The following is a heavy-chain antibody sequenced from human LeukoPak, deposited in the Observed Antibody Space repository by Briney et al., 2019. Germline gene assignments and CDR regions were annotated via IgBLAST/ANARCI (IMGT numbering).Heavy chain of an antibody. Sequence: ASVKVSCKAAGYNFPAYFIHWVRQAPGQGLEWMGRINPNGGDTNYAQKFQGRVTMAGDTSISTAYMELSSLISDDTAVYYCARVGFTTSWSNFDYWGQGTLVTV. CDR3: ARVGFTTSWSNFDY. D-gene: IGHD2-2*01. CDR2: INPNGGDT. J-gene: IGHJ4*02. V-gene: IGHV1-2*06. CDR1: GYNFPAYF.